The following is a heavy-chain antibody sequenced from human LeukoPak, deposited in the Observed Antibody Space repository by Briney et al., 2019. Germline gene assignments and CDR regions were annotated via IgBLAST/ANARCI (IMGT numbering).Heavy chain of an antibody. CDR3: ARWYYDILTGYYWYFDL. D-gene: IGHD3-9*01. V-gene: IGHV3-21*01. J-gene: IGHJ2*01. CDR1: GFTFSTYS. Sequence: GGSLRLSCAASGFTFSTYSMNWVRQAPGKGLEWVSSTSSSSSYIYYADSVKGRFTISRDNAKNSLYLQMNSLRAEDTAVYYCARWYYDILTGYYWYFDLWGRGTLVTVSS. CDR2: TSSSSSYI.